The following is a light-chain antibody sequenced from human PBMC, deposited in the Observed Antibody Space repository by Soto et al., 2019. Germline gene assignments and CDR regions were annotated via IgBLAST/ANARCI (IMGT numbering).Light chain of an antibody. CDR1: SSDVGGYNY. Sequence: QSALTQPAYVSGSPGQSITISCTGTSSDVGGYNYVSWYQQHPGKAPKLIIYEVSHRPSGVSNRFSGSKSGNTASLTVSGLQAEDEAEYYCSSYSSGTTLWVFGGGTKLTVL. V-gene: IGLV2-14*01. CDR3: SSYSSGTTLWV. J-gene: IGLJ3*02. CDR2: EVS.